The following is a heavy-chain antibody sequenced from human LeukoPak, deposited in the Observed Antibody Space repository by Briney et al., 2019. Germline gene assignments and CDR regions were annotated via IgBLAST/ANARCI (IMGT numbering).Heavy chain of an antibody. D-gene: IGHD6-19*01. CDR3: AREKSGIAVAGEAFDI. CDR2: IYYSGST. CDR1: GGSISSYY. Sequence: PSETLSLTCTVSGGSISSYYWSWIRQPPGKGLEWLGYIYYSGSTNYNPSLKSRVTISVDTSKNQFSLKLSSVTAADTAVYYCAREKSGIAVAGEAFDIWGQGTMVTVSS. J-gene: IGHJ3*02. V-gene: IGHV4-59*01.